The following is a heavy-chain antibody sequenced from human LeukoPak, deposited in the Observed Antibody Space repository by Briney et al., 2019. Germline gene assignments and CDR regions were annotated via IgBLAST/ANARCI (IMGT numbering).Heavy chain of an antibody. J-gene: IGHJ4*02. CDR1: GGSFSGYY. V-gene: IGHV4-34*01. CDR2: INHSGST. Sequence: SETLSLTCAVYGGSFSGYYWSWIRQPPGKGLEWIGEINHSGSTNYNPSLKSRVTISVDTSRNQFSLKLSPVTAADTAVYYCARPLLVGVRGNFDYWGQGTLVTVSS. CDR3: ARPLLVGVRGNFDY. D-gene: IGHD3-10*02.